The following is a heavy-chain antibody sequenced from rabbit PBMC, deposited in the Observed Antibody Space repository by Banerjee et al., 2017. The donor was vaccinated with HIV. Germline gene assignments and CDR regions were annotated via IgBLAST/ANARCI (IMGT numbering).Heavy chain of an antibody. CDR3: ARDLAAVTGWNFNF. Sequence: QEQLEESGGDLVKPEGSLTLTCTASGFSLSNKYVMCWVRQAPGKGLEWIACINTSSGNTVYATWAKGRFTISKTSWTTVTLQMTSLTAADTATYFCARDLAAVTGWNFNFWGPGTLVTVS. J-gene: IGHJ6*01. D-gene: IGHD7-1*01. V-gene: IGHV1S45*01. CDR2: INTSSGNT. CDR1: GFSLSNKYV.